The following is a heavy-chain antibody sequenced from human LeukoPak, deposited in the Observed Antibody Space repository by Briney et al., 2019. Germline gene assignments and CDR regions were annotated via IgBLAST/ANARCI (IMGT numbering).Heavy chain of an antibody. Sequence: SETLCLSCTVYGVSSSDYYWTWVRQPPGKGLEWIGEISHVGITNYSPSVQSRIKNSKDPSNNQVSLKLTSLTAAETALYYCARFEYGYSADYWGQGTLAAV. CDR1: GVSSSDYY. V-gene: IGHV4-34*01. J-gene: IGHJ4*02. CDR3: ARFEYGYSADY. CDR2: ISHVGIT. D-gene: IGHD5-24*01.